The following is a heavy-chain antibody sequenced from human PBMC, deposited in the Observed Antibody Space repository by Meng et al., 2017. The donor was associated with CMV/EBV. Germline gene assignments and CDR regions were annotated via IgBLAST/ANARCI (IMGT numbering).Heavy chain of an antibody. CDR2: ISSSSSYI. J-gene: IGHJ6*02. CDR3: AREVIAAAGISYYYYYGMDV. Sequence: GGSLRLSCAASGFTFSSYRMNWVRQAPGKGLEWVSSISSSSSYIYYADSVKGRFTIPRDNAKNSLYLQMNSLRAEDTAVYDCAREVIAAAGISYYYYYGMDVWGQGTTVTVSS. CDR1: GFTFSSYR. V-gene: IGHV3-21*01. D-gene: IGHD6-13*01.